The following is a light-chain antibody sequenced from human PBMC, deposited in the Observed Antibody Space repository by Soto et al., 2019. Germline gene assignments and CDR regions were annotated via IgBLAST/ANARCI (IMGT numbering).Light chain of an antibody. CDR1: SGHSSYP. CDR3: QSWGSGDWV. J-gene: IGLJ3*02. Sequence: QPVLTQSPSASASLGASAKLTCTLDSGHSSYPIAWHQQQPQKGPRFLMRINSDGSHNKGDGIPNRFSGSSSGAERYLTISSLQSEDEADYFCQSWGSGDWVFGGGTKLTVL. CDR2: INSDGSH. V-gene: IGLV4-69*02.